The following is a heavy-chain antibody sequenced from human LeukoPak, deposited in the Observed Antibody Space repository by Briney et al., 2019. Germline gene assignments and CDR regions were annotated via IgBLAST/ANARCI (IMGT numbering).Heavy chain of an antibody. CDR3: AELGITMIGGV. J-gene: IGHJ6*04. CDR2: IRYDGSIK. D-gene: IGHD3-10*02. Sequence: GGSLRLSCAASGSTFSSYGIHWVRQAPGKGLEWVTFIRYDGSIKYYADSVKGRFTISRDNAKNSLYLQMNSLRAEDTAVYYCAELGITMIGGVWGKGTTVTISS. V-gene: IGHV3-30*02. CDR1: GSTFSSYG.